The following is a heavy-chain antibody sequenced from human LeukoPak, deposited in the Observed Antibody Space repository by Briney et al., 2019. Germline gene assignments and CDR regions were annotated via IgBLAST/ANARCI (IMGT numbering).Heavy chain of an antibody. Sequence: GGSLRLSCAASGFTFSNERMHWVRQAPGKGLLWVSHINNDGSNPTYADSVMGRFTISRDNGKSTLYLNMTSLRAEDTGVYFCAKSDPPSRYWGQGTLVPVSS. CDR1: GFTFSNER. J-gene: IGHJ4*02. CDR2: INNDGSNP. CDR3: AKSDPPSRY. V-gene: IGHV3-74*01.